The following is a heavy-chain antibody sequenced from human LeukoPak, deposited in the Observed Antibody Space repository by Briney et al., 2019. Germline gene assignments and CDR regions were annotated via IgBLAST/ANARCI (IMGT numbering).Heavy chain of an antibody. V-gene: IGHV4-4*07. Sequence: SETLFLTCDVSGDSISSYYWSWTRQPPGKGLEWLGRIYPSGSANYNPSLKSRGTMSVDTSKNQFSLRLSSVTAADTAVYFCARDHNNWYFDLWGRGTLVTVSS. J-gene: IGHJ2*01. D-gene: IGHD5-24*01. CDR1: GDSISSYY. CDR3: ARDHNNWYFDL. CDR2: IYPSGSA.